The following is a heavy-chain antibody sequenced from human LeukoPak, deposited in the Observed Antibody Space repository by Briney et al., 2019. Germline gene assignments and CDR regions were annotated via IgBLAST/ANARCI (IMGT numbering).Heavy chain of an antibody. V-gene: IGHV1-18*01. D-gene: IGHD6-19*01. CDR2: ISAYNGNT. J-gene: IGHJ4*02. CDR1: GYTFTSYG. CDR3: ARLLVRAVAAKRGYYFDY. Sequence: ASVKVSCKASGYTFTSYGISWVRQAPGQGLEWMGWISAYNGNTNYAQKLQGRVIMTTDTSTSTAYMELRSLRSDDTAVYYCARLLVRAVAAKRGYYFDYWGQGTLVTVSS.